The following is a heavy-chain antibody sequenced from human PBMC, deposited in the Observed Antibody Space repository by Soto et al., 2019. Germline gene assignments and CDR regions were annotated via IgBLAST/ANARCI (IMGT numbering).Heavy chain of an antibody. D-gene: IGHD3-16*02. Sequence: ASVKVSCKASGYTFTGYYMHWVRQAPGQGFEWMGWINPNSGGTNYAQKFQGRVTMTRDTSISTAYMELSRLRSDDTAVYYCARDRAPRLTFGGVIVPAFDYWGQGTLVTVSS. CDR2: INPNSGGT. V-gene: IGHV1-2*02. CDR3: ARDRAPRLTFGGVIVPAFDY. CDR1: GYTFTGYY. J-gene: IGHJ4*02.